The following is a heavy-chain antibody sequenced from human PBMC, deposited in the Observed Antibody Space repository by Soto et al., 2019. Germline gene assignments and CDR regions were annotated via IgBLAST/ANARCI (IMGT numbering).Heavy chain of an antibody. CDR1: GYTFTSYY. J-gene: IGHJ4*02. D-gene: IGHD2-21*02. CDR2: INPSGGST. CDR3: AREESGTVTAPLFDY. V-gene: IGHV1-46*01. Sequence: QVQLVQSGAEVKKPGASVKVSCKASGYTFTSYYMHWVRQATGQGLEWMGIINPSGGSTSYAQKFQGRFTMTRDTSESTVYMERRSLRSEATAVYYCAREESGTVTAPLFDYWGQVTLVTVSS.